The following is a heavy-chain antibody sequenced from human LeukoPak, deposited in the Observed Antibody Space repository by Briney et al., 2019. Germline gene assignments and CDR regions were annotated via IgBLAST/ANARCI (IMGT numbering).Heavy chain of an antibody. V-gene: IGHV5-51*01. CDR1: GYTFTSSW. CDR2: IYPDDSDT. J-gene: IGHJ4*02. D-gene: IGHD1-26*01. Sequence: GESLKISCKGSGYTFTSSWIGWVRQMPGKGLEWMGIIYPDDSDTRYSPSFQGQVTISADKSISTAYLQWSSLKASDTAMYYCARRLPPSGAVDYRGQGTLVTVSS. CDR3: ARRLPPSGAVDY.